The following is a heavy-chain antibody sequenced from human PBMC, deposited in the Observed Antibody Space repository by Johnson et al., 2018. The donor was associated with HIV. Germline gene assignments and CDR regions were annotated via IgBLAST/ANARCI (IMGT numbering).Heavy chain of an antibody. CDR3: MTMATTHEGYAFDI. V-gene: IGHV3-15*01. CDR1: GFTFSRYW. Sequence: VRLVESGGGLVQPGGSLRLSCGASGFTFSRYWMHWVRQVPGKGLVWVGRVKSKTDGGTTDYAAPVKGRVTISRDDSKTTLYLQMNSLKTEDTAVYYCMTMATTHEGYAFDIWGQGTMVTVSS. D-gene: IGHD5-24*01. J-gene: IGHJ3*02. CDR2: VKSKTDGGTT.